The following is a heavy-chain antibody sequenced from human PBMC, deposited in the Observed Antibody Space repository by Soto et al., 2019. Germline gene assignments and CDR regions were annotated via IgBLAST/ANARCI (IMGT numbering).Heavy chain of an antibody. V-gene: IGHV3-66*01. CDR1: GFTVSSNY. Sequence: GGSLRLSCAASGFTVSSNYMSWVRQAPGKGLEWVSVIYSGGSTYYADSVKGRFTISRDNSKNTLYLQMNSLRAEDTAVYYCARGYSSSWYPYYYMDVWGKGTTVTVSS. J-gene: IGHJ6*03. D-gene: IGHD6-13*01. CDR2: IYSGGST. CDR3: ARGYSSSWYPYYYMDV.